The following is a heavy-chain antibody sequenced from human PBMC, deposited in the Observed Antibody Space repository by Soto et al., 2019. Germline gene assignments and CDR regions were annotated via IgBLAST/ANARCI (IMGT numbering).Heavy chain of an antibody. CDR2: MYYSGSP. CDR3: ARGNYGDPYYFDY. V-gene: IGHV4-31*11. D-gene: IGHD4-17*01. CDR1: GGSLNSGGYY. Sequence: QVQLQESGPGLVKPSQTLSLTCAVSGGSLNSGGYYWSWIRQRPGKGLEWIGYMYYSGSPYYNPSLRSRLTMSVDTSKNHFSLKLISVTAADTAVYYCARGNYGDPYYFDYWGQGILVTVSS. J-gene: IGHJ4*02.